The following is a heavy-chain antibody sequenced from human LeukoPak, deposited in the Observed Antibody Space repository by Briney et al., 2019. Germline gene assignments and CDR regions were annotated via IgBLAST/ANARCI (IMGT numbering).Heavy chain of an antibody. CDR3: TRESGSYHGNDY. D-gene: IGHD1-26*01. CDR2: INPNNGAT. CDR1: GYTFTGYY. V-gene: IGHV1-2*06. J-gene: IGHJ4*02. Sequence: ASVKVSCKASGYTFTGYYMHWVRQAPGQGLEWMGRINPNNGATNYAQKLQGRVTITGDTSISTAYMELSSLRSDDTAVYYCTRESGSYHGNDYWGQGTLVTVPS.